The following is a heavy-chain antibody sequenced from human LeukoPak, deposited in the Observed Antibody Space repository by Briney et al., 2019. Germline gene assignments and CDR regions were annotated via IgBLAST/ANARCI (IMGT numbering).Heavy chain of an antibody. CDR3: ARGNTSGYYDSSGYSPADY. Sequence: ASVKVSCKASGYTFTSYGISWVRQAPGQGLEWMGWISAYNGNTNYAQKLQGRVTMTTDTSTSTAYMELRSLRSDDTAVYYCARGNTSGYYDSSGYSPADYWGQGTLVTVSS. CDR2: ISAYNGNT. CDR1: GYTFTSYG. D-gene: IGHD3-22*01. J-gene: IGHJ4*02. V-gene: IGHV1-18*01.